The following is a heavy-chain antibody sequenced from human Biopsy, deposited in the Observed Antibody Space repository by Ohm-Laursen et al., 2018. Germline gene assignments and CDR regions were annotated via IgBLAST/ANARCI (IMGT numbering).Heavy chain of an antibody. V-gene: IGHV4-59*01. CDR3: ARGRRTSGWPYFDN. J-gene: IGHJ4*02. CDR1: GDSIARYY. D-gene: IGHD6-19*01. Sequence: SETLSLTCTVSGDSIARYYWTWIRQSPGQGLEYIGFIYSGGNTNYNPSLKNRVTMSVDTSKNQFYLKLYSVTAADTAVYYCARGRRTSGWPYFDNWGQGALVIVSP. CDR2: IYSGGNT.